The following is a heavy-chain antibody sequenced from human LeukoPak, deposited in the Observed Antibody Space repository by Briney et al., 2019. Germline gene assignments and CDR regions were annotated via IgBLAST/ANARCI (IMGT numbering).Heavy chain of an antibody. J-gene: IGHJ4*02. Sequence: PGGSLRLSCAASGFTFSSYAMHWVRQAPGKGLEWVAVISYDGSNKYYADSVKGRFTISRDNSKNSLYLQMNSLRAEDTAVYYCARDFRELLLGGPEYFDYWGQGTLVTVSS. CDR2: ISYDGSNK. CDR1: GFTFSSYA. V-gene: IGHV3-30*04. D-gene: IGHD1-26*01. CDR3: ARDFRELLLGGPEYFDY.